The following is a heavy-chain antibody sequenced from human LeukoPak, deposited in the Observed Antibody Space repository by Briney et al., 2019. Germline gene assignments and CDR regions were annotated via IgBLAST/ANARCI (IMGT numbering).Heavy chain of an antibody. CDR2: ISYDGSNK. D-gene: IGHD2-15*01. CDR1: GFTFSSYA. CDR3: AREDYSQAAFDI. Sequence: HPGGSLRLSCAASGFTFSSYAMHWVRQAPGKGLEWVAVISYDGSNKYYADSVKGRFTISRDNSKNTLYLQMNSLRAEDTAVYYCAREDYSQAAFDIWGQGTMVTVSS. J-gene: IGHJ3*02. V-gene: IGHV3-30*04.